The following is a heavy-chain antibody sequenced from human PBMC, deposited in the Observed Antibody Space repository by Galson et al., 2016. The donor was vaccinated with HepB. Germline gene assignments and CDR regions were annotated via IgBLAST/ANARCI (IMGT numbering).Heavy chain of an antibody. J-gene: IGHJ4*02. Sequence: SVKVSCKASGYTFTDYYMHWVRRAPGQGLEWMGWINPNSGATNYAQKFQGRVTMTRDTSISTAYMEPTRLRSDDTAVYYCARGPTSYDFWSGYAPDYWGQGTLVTVSS. V-gene: IGHV1-2*02. CDR3: ARGPTSYDFWSGYAPDY. CDR1: GYTFTDYY. D-gene: IGHD3-3*01. CDR2: INPNSGAT.